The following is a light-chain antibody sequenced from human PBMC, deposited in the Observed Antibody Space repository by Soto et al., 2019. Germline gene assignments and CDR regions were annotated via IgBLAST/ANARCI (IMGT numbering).Light chain of an antibody. CDR1: GSNIVAGYH. Sequence: QSVLTQPPSVSAAPGRRVTISCTGSGSNIVAGYHVHWYQYLPGTAPKLLIYNNNNQPSGVPDRFSGSKSGASASLAITGLQAEDEADYYCQSYDSRLSACVFGTGTKVTVL. J-gene: IGLJ1*01. CDR3: QSYDSRLSACV. V-gene: IGLV1-40*01. CDR2: NNN.